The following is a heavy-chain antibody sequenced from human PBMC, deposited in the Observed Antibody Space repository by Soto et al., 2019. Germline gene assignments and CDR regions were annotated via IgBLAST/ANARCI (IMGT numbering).Heavy chain of an antibody. Sequence: PSETLSLTCTVSGGSISSGGYYWSWIRQHPGKGLEWIGYIYYSGSTYYNPPLKSRVTISVDTSKNQFSLKLSSVTAADTAVYYCARTSYDSSGTAADPWGQGTLVTVSS. CDR3: ARTSYDSSGTAADP. V-gene: IGHV4-31*03. CDR1: GGSISSGGYY. CDR2: IYYSGST. D-gene: IGHD3-22*01. J-gene: IGHJ5*02.